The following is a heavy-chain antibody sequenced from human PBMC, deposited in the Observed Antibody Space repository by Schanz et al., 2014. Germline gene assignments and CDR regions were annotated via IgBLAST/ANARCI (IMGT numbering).Heavy chain of an antibody. CDR1: GGSISSFY. Sequence: QVPLQESGPGLVKPSETLSLTCTVSGGSISSFYWSWIRQPAGKGLEWIGRIYTNGSTKYNPSLKSRVTMSVDASKNQFSLKLTSVTAADTAVYYCARGQDHAKTGDLWGRGTLVTISS. CDR3: ARGQDHAKTGDL. V-gene: IGHV4-4*07. CDR2: IYTNGST. D-gene: IGHD2-2*01. J-gene: IGHJ5*02.